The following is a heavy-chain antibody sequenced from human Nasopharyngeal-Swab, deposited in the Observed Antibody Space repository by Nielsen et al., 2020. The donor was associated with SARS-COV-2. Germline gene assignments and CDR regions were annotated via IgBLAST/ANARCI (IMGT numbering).Heavy chain of an antibody. CDR3: ARESTYDAFDI. V-gene: IGHV1-69*04. CDR2: IIPILGIA. D-gene: IGHD2-2*01. J-gene: IGHJ3*02. Sequence: SVKVSCKASGGTFSSYAISWVRQAPGQGLEWMGRIIPILGIANYAQKFQGRVTITADKSTNTAYMELSSLRSEDTAVYYCARESTYDAFDIWGQGTMVTVSS. CDR1: GGTFSSYA.